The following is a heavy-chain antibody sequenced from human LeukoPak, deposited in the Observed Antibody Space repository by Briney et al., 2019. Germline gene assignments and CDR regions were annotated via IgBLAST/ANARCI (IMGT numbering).Heavy chain of an antibody. CDR3: ASLDTAMVTWRDN. D-gene: IGHD5-18*01. V-gene: IGHV3-7*03. CDR1: GFIFSSQW. Sequence: PGGSVRLSCEASGFIFSSQWMSWVRQAPGKGLEWVANIKRDGSETYYVNSVKGRFTISRDNAKNSLFLQVNSLRVEDTAVYYCASLDTAMVTWRDNWGQGTLVTVSS. J-gene: IGHJ4*02. CDR2: IKRDGSET.